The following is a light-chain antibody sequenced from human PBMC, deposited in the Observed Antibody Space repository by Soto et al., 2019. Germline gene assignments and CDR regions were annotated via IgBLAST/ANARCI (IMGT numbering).Light chain of an antibody. V-gene: IGKV1-33*01. CDR2: DAS. J-gene: IGKJ1*01. CDR3: QQYDNFPWT. CDR1: QDISNY. Sequence: DIQMTQSPSSLFASVGDRVTITCQASQDISNYLNWYQQKPGKAPKLLICDASNLQTGVPSRFSGGGSGTDFTFTISSLQPEDIATYYCQQYDNFPWTFGQGTKVEIK.